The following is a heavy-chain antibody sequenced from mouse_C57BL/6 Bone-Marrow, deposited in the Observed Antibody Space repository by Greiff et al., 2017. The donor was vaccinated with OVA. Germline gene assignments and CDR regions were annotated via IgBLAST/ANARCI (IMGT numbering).Heavy chain of an antibody. Sequence: QVQLKQSGAELVRPGASVTLSCKASGYTFTDYEMHWVKQTPVHGLEWIGAIDPETGGTAYNQKFKGKAILTADKSSSTAYMELRSLTSEDSAVYYCTRDYGSSLYYAMDYWGQGTSVTVSS. J-gene: IGHJ4*01. CDR2: IDPETGGT. V-gene: IGHV1-15*01. D-gene: IGHD1-1*01. CDR3: TRDYGSSLYYAMDY. CDR1: GYTFTDYE.